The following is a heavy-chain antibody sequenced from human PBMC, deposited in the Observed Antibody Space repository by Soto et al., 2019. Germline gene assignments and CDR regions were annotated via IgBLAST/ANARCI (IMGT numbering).Heavy chain of an antibody. D-gene: IGHD1-26*01. Sequence: ASVKVSCKASGYTFTSYYMHWVRQAPGQGLEWMGIINPSGGSTSYAQKFQGRVTMTRDTSTSTVYMELSSLRSEDTAVYYCARGYSGSREGVRWFDPWGQGTRVTVSS. CDR3: ARGYSGSREGVRWFDP. J-gene: IGHJ5*02. V-gene: IGHV1-46*03. CDR2: INPSGGST. CDR1: GYTFTSYY.